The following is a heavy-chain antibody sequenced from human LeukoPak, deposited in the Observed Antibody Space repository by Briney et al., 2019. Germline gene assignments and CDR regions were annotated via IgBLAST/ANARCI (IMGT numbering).Heavy chain of an antibody. V-gene: IGHV1-2*02. J-gene: IGHJ1*01. CDR1: GYTFTGYY. CDR2: INPNSGGT. D-gene: IGHD6-19*01. CDR3: ASDSSGWYLGYFQH. Sequence: ASVKVSCKASGYTFTGYYMHWVRQAPGQGLEWMGWINPNSGGTNYAQKFQGRVTMTRDTSISTAYMELSRLRSDDTAVYYCASDSSGWYLGYFQHWGQGTLDTVSS.